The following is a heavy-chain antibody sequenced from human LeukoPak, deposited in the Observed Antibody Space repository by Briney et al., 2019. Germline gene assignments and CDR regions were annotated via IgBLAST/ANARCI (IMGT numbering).Heavy chain of an antibody. CDR2: ISAYNGNT. Sequence: ASVKVSCKASGYTFTSYGISWVRQAPGQGLEWMGWISAYNGNTNYAQKLQGRVTMTTDTSTSTDYMELRSLRSDDTAVYYCARGPGGRRGYYPLEDSYYYYYMDVWGKGTTVTVSS. D-gene: IGHD3-22*01. CDR1: GYTFTSYG. J-gene: IGHJ6*03. V-gene: IGHV1-18*01. CDR3: ARGPGGRRGYYPLEDSYYYYYMDV.